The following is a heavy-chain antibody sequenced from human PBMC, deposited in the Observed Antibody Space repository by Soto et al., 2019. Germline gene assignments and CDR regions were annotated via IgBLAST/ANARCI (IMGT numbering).Heavy chain of an antibody. V-gene: IGHV1-69*12. CDR1: VGTFSSYA. Sequence: QVQLVQSGAEVKKPGSSVKVSCKASVGTFSSYAISWVRQAPGQGLEWMGGIIPIFGTANYAQKFQGRVTMTGDESTSTAYMELSSLRSEDTAVYYGARGPFGQLWFDYWGQGPLVTVSS. J-gene: IGHJ4*02. D-gene: IGHD5-18*01. CDR2: IIPIFGTA. CDR3: ARGPFGQLWFDY.